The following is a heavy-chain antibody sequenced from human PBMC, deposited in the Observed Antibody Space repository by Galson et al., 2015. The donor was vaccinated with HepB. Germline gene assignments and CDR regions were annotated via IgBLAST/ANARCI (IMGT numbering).Heavy chain of an antibody. CDR3: ARGDVSGGSYYSL. D-gene: IGHD2-15*01. V-gene: IGHV3-30*03. CDR2: MSSDGSYQ. CDR1: GFTFNTYD. Sequence: SLRLSCAASGFTFNTYDMHWVRQAPGKGLEWVALMSSDGSYQYWADSVKGRFTISRDNSRNILYLYMWSLTAEDTAVYYCARGDVSGGSYYSLWGQGTLVTVSS. J-gene: IGHJ1*01.